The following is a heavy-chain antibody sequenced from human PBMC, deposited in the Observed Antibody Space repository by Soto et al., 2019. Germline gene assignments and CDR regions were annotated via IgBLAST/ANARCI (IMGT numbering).Heavy chain of an antibody. J-gene: IGHJ6*02. CDR3: AREPVGPDYAMDV. Sequence: SLRLSCAASGFDFSSYGMHWVRQTPGKGLEWVAVLGFDGGGRYYADSVKGRFTISRDNSKKMLYLQMDSLRAEDTALHYCAREPVGPDYAMDVWGQGTTVTVSS. CDR1: GFDFSSYG. CDR2: LGFDGGGR. D-gene: IGHD1-26*01. V-gene: IGHV3-33*01.